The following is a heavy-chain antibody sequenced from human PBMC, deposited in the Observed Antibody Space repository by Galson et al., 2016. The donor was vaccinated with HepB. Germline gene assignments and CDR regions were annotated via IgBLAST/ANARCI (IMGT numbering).Heavy chain of an antibody. CDR1: GDTFSNYA. CDR2: IIPFFHTT. CDR3: ATGAYYYDSSGRFQTEYNFFDP. V-gene: IGHV1-69*13. J-gene: IGHJ5*02. D-gene: IGHD3-22*01. Sequence: SVKVSCKASGDTFSNYAVSWVRQAPGQGLEWMGGIIPFFHTTNYAQKFQGRVTITADESTSTAYMELSSLRSADTAVYYCATGAYYYDSSGRFQTEYNFFDPWGQGTLVIVSS.